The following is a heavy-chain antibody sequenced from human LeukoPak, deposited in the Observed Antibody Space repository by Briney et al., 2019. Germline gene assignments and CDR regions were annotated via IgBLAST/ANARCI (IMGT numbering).Heavy chain of an antibody. V-gene: IGHV3-30*18. Sequence: GGSLRLSCAASGFTFSSYGMRWVRQAPGKGLEWVAVISYDGSNKYYADSVKGRFTISRDNSKNTLYLQMNSLRAEDTAVYYCAKDEHYCSSTSCYGNDAFDIWGQGTMVTVSS. D-gene: IGHD2-2*01. CDR3: AKDEHYCSSTSCYGNDAFDI. CDR2: ISYDGSNK. J-gene: IGHJ3*02. CDR1: GFTFSSYG.